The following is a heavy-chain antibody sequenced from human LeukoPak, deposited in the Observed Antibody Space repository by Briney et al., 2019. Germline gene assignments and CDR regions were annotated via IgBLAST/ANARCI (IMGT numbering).Heavy chain of an antibody. CDR1: GFTVSSNY. D-gene: IGHD6-13*01. V-gene: IGHV3-53*01. CDR2: IYSGGST. J-gene: IGHJ4*02. CDR3: ARTRYAPGYSSSWPDYFDY. Sequence: PGGSLRLSCAASGFTVSSNYMSWVRQAPGKGLEWVSVIYSGGSTYYADSVKGRFTISRDSSKNSLYLQMYSLRADDTAVYYCARTRYAPGYSSSWPDYFDYWGQGTLVTVSS.